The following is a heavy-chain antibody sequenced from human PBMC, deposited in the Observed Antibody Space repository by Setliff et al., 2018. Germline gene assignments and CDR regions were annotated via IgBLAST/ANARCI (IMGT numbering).Heavy chain of an antibody. CDR1: GGSISSSSYY. Sequence: PSETLSLTCTVSGGSISSSSYYWGWIRQPPGKGLEWIGXXXXXXXXXXXXXXXXRXXISVDTSKNQFSLKLSSVTAADTAVYYCARDPRLWITFGGECLWDYWGQGTLVTVSS. CDR3: ARDPRLWITFGGECLWDY. D-gene: IGHD3-16*01. V-gene: IGHV4-39*07. CDR2: XXXXXXX. J-gene: IGHJ4*02.